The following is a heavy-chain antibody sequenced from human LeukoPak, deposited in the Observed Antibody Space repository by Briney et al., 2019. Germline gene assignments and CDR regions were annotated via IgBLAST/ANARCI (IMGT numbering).Heavy chain of an antibody. J-gene: IGHJ4*02. CDR2: LFYTGKT. D-gene: IGHD2/OR15-2a*01. V-gene: IGHV4-59*02. CDR3: SEGYFEPFDH. CDR1: GVSVSTSH. Sequence: ASQTLSLTCNVSGVSVSTSHWNWIRQRPGKGLEWIGCLFYTGKTDYNPSLKSRVSISLGSSNNHFSLKLTSVTAADTAVYYCSEGYFEPFDHWGQGILVTVSS.